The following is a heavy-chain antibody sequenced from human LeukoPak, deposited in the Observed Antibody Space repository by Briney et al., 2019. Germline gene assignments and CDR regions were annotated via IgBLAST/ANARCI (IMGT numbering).Heavy chain of an antibody. J-gene: IGHJ1*01. CDR3: ASGDSSGYPLSFQH. CDR2: INPNSGGT. V-gene: IGHV1-2*02. Sequence: ASVEVSCKASGCTFTGYYMHWVRQAPGQGLEWMGWINPNSGGTNYAQKFQGRVTMTRDTSISTAYMELSRLRSDDTAVYYCASGDSSGYPLSFQHWGQGTLVTVSS. D-gene: IGHD3-22*01. CDR1: GCTFTGYY.